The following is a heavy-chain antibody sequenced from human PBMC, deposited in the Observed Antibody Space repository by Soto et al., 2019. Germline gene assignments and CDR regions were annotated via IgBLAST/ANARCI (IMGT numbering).Heavy chain of an antibody. D-gene: IGHD6-6*01. J-gene: IGHJ4*02. V-gene: IGHV4-39*01. Sequence: SETLSLTCTVSGGSISSGPYSWGWIRQPPGKGLEWIGTFYYSGSTHYNPSLVSRVTISVDTSKEQFSLRVNSVTAADTAVYYCARSSIEPRVFMYPFDSWGQGTLVTVSS. CDR3: ARSSIEPRVFMYPFDS. CDR1: GGSISSGPYS. CDR2: FYYSGST.